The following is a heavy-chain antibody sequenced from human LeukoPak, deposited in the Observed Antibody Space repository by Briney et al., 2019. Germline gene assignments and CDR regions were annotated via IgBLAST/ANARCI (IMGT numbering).Heavy chain of an antibody. CDR1: GGSISSSHYY. D-gene: IGHD3-10*01. V-gene: IGHV4-39*07. CDR2: INHSGST. J-gene: IGHJ4*02. CDR3: ARGRGVRGSLDY. Sequence: PSETLSLTCTVSGGSISSSHYYWSWIRQPPGKGLEWIGEINHSGSTNYNPSLKSRVTISVDTSKNQFSLKLSSVTAADTAVYYCARGRGVRGSLDYWGQGTLVTVSS.